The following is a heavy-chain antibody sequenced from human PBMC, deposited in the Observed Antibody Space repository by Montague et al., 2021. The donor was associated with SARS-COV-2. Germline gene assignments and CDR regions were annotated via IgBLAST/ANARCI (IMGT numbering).Heavy chain of an antibody. CDR3: TRHVHMTWPEPSPGFDY. Sequence: SETLSPTCTVSGDSISSSSYNWGWIRQPPGKGLEWIGSVYYSGRPYYXPSLKSRVTIYVDTSKNQLSLKLSSVTAADTAVYYCTRHVHMTWPEPSPGFDYWGQGTLVTVSS. D-gene: IGHD1-1*01. V-gene: IGHV4-39*01. J-gene: IGHJ4*02. CDR2: VYYSGRP. CDR1: GDSISSSSYN.